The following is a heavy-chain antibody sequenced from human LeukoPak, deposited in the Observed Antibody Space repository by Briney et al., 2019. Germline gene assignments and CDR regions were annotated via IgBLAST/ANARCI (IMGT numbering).Heavy chain of an antibody. D-gene: IGHD3-10*01. CDR3: ARSTYVQYGSRTYGTCCHY. CDR2: LGGSGGNT. Sequence: GGSLSPACAASGSTLRNYDMRWVRQAPGKGLEWVSGLGGSGGNTHYANSVKGRFTISRDNSRNTLYLEMSSLRDDDTAVYFCARSTYVQYGSRTYGTCCHYWGKGNLVTVSS. J-gene: IGHJ4*02. CDR1: GSTLRNYD. V-gene: IGHV3-23*01.